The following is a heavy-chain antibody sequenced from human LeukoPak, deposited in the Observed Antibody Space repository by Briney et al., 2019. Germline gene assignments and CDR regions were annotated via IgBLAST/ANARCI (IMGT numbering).Heavy chain of an antibody. CDR2: IYYSGST. CDR3: ARGGPPGYYYDYYMDV. Sequence: SQTLSLTCTVSGGSISSYYWSWIRQTPGKGLEWIGYIYYSGSTNFNPSLKSRVTISVDTSKNQFSLKMSSVTAADTAVYFCARGGPPGYYYDYYMDVWGKGTTVTISS. V-gene: IGHV4-59*01. J-gene: IGHJ6*03. CDR1: GGSISSYY.